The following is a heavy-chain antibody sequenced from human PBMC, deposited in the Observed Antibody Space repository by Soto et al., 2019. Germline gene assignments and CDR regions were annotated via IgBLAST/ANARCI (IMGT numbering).Heavy chain of an antibody. J-gene: IGHJ4*02. Sequence: ASVKVSCKASGYTFTSYGISWVRQAPGQGLEWMGWISAYNGNTNYAQKFQGRVTMTRNTSISTAYMELSSLRSEDTAVYYCARASGSCYWGQGTLVTVSS. D-gene: IGHD1-26*01. CDR1: GYTFTSYG. V-gene: IGHV1-18*01. CDR2: ISAYNGNT. CDR3: ARASGSCY.